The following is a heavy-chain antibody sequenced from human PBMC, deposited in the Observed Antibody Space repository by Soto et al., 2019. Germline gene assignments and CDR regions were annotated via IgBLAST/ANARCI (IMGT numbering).Heavy chain of an antibody. J-gene: IGHJ3*01. D-gene: IGHD3-22*01. V-gene: IGHV4-4*02. Sequence: QVQLHESGPGLVKPSGTLSITCAVSGGSISSSHWWTWVRQSPGKGLEYIGAISHSGTSNSNPSLTSRVTLSVDQSRNHFSLTLTSVTAADTGVYYGARVVLTMIRGAFDAWGQGTLVIVSS. CDR2: ISHSGTS. CDR1: GGSISSSHW. CDR3: ARVVLTMIRGAFDA.